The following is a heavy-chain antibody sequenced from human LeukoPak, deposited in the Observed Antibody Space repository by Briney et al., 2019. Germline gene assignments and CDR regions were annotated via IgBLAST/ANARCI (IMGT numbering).Heavy chain of an antibody. CDR2: ISAYNGNT. D-gene: IGHD1-7*01. J-gene: IGHJ5*02. Sequence: ASVKVSCKASGYTFTSYAIHWVRQAPGQGLEWMGWISAYNGNTNYAQKLQGRVTMTTDTSTSTAFMYLRGLRSDDTAVYYCARDNWNYGWFDPWGQGTLVTVSS. CDR3: ARDNWNYGWFDP. CDR1: GYTFTSYA. V-gene: IGHV1-18*04.